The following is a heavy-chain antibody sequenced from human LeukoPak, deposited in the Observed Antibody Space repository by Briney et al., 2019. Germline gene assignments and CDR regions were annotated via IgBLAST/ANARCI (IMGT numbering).Heavy chain of an antibody. J-gene: IGHJ4*02. CDR1: GFTFDIYS. D-gene: IGHD2/OR15-2a*01. V-gene: IGHV3-21*01. Sequence: GGSLRLSCAASGFTFDIYSVNWVRQAPGKGLEWVSSISSTSTYKYYADSVKGRFTISRDSATNSLYLQMNSLRAEDTAVYYCARGLVDYFGGQGTLVTVSS. CDR2: ISSTSTYK. CDR3: ARGLVDYF.